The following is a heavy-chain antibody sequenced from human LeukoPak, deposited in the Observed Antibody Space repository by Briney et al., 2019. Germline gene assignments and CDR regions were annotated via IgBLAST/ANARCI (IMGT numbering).Heavy chain of an antibody. V-gene: IGHV3-23*01. CDR2: ISDTGNT. CDR1: GFTLSSYA. CDR3: AKAPVTTCRGALCYPFDY. Sequence: HPGGSLRLSCAASGFTLSSYAMSWVRQAPGKGLEWVSAISDTGNTYHADSVKGRFTISRDSSKNTLFLQMNRLRPEDAAVYYCAKAPVTTCRGALCYPFDYWGLGTLVTVSS. D-gene: IGHD2-15*01. J-gene: IGHJ4*02.